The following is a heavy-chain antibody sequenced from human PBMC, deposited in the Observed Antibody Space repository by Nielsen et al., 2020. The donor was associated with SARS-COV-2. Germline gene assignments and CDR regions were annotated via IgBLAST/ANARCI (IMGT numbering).Heavy chain of an antibody. CDR3: ARVLSYTFDI. D-gene: IGHD3-3*01. V-gene: IGHV3-21*01. CDR1: GFTFNSYS. CDR2: ISSSSSYI. J-gene: IGHJ3*02. Sequence: GESPKISCAASGFTFNSYSMNWVRQAPGKGLEWVSSISSSSSYIYYADSVKGRFTISRDNAKNSLYLQMNSLRAEDTAVYYCARVLSYTFDIWGQGTMVTVSS.